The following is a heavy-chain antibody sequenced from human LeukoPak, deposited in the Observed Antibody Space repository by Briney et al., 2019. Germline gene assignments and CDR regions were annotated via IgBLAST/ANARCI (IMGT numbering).Heavy chain of an antibody. V-gene: IGHV3-74*01. Sequence: PGGSLRLSCAASGFTFSSYSMNWVRQAPGKGLEWVSRINTDGSSTNYADSVKGRFTISRDNAKNSLYLQMSSLRADDTAVYYCARLSEMLRGPEVIYYFDYWGQGNLVTVSS. CDR1: GFTFSSYS. CDR2: INTDGSST. J-gene: IGHJ4*02. D-gene: IGHD3-10*01. CDR3: ARLSEMLRGPEVIYYFDY.